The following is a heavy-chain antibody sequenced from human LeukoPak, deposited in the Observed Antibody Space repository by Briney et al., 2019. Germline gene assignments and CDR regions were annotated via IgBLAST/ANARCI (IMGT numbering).Heavy chain of an antibody. J-gene: IGHJ5*02. CDR1: GYTFTGYY. CDR2: INPNSGGT. D-gene: IGHD6-13*01. CDR3: ARDRYSSSWYDRWFDP. Sequence: AASVKVSCKASGYTFTGYYMHWVRQAPGQGLEWMGWINPNSGGTNYAQKFQGRVTMTRDTSISTAYMELSRLRSDDTAVYYCARDRYSSSWYDRWFDPWGQGTLVTVSS. V-gene: IGHV1-2*02.